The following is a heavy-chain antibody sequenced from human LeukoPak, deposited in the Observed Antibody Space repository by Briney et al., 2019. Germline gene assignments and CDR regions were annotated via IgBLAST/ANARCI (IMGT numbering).Heavy chain of an antibody. Sequence: PSGTLSFTCTAPVASISVSSWTWFRQPAGRDLEWIGRIYTSGSTNYNPSLKSRVTMSVDTSKNQFSLKLSSVTAADTAVYYCARDRSGFLIDPWGQGTLVTVSS. J-gene: IGHJ5*02. CDR3: ARDRSGFLIDP. D-gene: IGHD3-3*01. V-gene: IGHV4-4*07. CDR1: VASISVSS. CDR2: IYTSGST.